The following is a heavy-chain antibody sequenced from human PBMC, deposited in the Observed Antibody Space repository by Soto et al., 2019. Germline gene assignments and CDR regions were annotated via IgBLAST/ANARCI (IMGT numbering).Heavy chain of an antibody. Sequence: VASVKVSCKASGYTFTCYYMHWVRQAPGQRLEWMGWINPNSGGTNYAQKFQGWVTMTRDTSISTAYMELSRLRSDDTAVYYCARSTYYYDSSGYFYSVNWFDPWGQGTLVTVSS. V-gene: IGHV1-2*04. D-gene: IGHD3-22*01. CDR2: INPNSGGT. CDR1: GYTFTCYY. CDR3: ARSTYYYDSSGYFYSVNWFDP. J-gene: IGHJ5*02.